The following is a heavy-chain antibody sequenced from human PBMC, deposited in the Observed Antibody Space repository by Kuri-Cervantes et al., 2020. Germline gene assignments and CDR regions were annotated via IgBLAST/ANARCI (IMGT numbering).Heavy chain of an antibody. CDR2: INHSGST. CDR3: ARDLGPSYGMDV. J-gene: IGHJ6*02. V-gene: IGHV4-34*01. CDR1: GGSFSGYY. Sequence: GSLRLSCAVYGGSFSGYYWSWIRQPPGKGLEWIGEINHSGSTNYNPSLKSRVTISADTSKNQFSLRLSSVTAADTAVYYCARDLGPSYGMDVWGQGTTVTVSS.